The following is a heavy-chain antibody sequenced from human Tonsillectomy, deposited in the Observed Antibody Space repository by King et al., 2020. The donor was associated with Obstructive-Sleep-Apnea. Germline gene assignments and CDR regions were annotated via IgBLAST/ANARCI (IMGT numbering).Heavy chain of an antibody. CDR3: ARDRQWLGFDC. CDR2: ISTNGNT. CDR1: DYSISTYY. V-gene: IGHV4-4*07. Sequence: VQLQESGPGLVKPSETLSLTCTVSDYSISTYYWSWIRQPAGKGLQWVGRISTNGNTNYKPSLKIRVTMSVDTSKWQFSLKLRSVPAADTAAYYCARDRQWLGFDCWGQGTLVTVSS. J-gene: IGHJ4*02. D-gene: IGHD6-19*01.